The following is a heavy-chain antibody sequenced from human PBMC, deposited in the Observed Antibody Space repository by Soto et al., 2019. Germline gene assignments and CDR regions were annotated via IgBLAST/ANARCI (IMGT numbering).Heavy chain of an antibody. D-gene: IGHD5-12*01. CDR2: IYYSGST. V-gene: IGHV4-39*01. CDR3: ARGRDGYRFAFDI. Sequence: KTSETLSLTCTVSGGSISSSSYYWGWIRQPPGKGLEWIGSIYYSGSTYYNPSLKSRVTISVDTSKNQFSLKLSSVTAADTAVYYCARGRDGYRFAFDIWGQGTLVTVSS. J-gene: IGHJ3*02. CDR1: GGSISSSSYY.